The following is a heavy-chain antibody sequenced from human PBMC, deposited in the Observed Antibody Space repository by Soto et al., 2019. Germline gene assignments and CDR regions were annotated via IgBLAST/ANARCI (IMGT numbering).Heavy chain of an antibody. CDR3: ERHRTGNWFDP. Sequence: QLQLQESGPGLVKPSETLSLTCTVSGGSISSSSYYWGWIRQPPGKGLEWIGSIYYSGSTYYNPSLKGRVTISVDTCKNQFSLKLSSVTAADTAVYYCERHRTGNWFDPWGQGTLVTVSS. CDR1: GGSISSSSYY. J-gene: IGHJ5*02. CDR2: IYYSGST. D-gene: IGHD3-10*01. V-gene: IGHV4-39*01.